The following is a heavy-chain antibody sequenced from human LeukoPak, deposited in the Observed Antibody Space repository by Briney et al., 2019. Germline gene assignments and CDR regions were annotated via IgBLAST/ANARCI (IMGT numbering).Heavy chain of an antibody. CDR1: GGSFSGYY. CDR3: ASGLPRSFDY. J-gene: IGHJ4*02. CDR2: INHSGST. Sequence: PSETLSLTCAVYGGSFSGYYWSWIRQPPGKGLEWIGEINHSGSTNYNPSLKSRVTISVDTSKNQFSLKLSSVTAADTAAYYCASGLPRSFDYWGQGTLVTVS. D-gene: IGHD2-15*01. V-gene: IGHV4-34*01.